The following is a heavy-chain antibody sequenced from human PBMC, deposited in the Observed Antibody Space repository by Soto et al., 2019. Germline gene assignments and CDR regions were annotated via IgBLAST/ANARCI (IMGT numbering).Heavy chain of an antibody. CDR3: ARAMSSGQTDY. Sequence: QVQLVQSGAEVKKPGSSVKVSCKASGGTFSSYTISWVRQAPGQGLEWMGRIIPILGIANYAQKCQGRVTITADKSTSTAYMELSSLRSEDTAVYYCARAMSSGQTDYWGQGTLVTVSS. D-gene: IGHD3-22*01. V-gene: IGHV1-69*02. CDR1: GGTFSSYT. CDR2: IIPILGIA. J-gene: IGHJ4*02.